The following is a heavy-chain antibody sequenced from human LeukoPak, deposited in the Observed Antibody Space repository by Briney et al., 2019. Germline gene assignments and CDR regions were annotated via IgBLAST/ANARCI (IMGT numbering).Heavy chain of an antibody. V-gene: IGHV3-30*18. CDR1: GFTFSSYG. CDR2: ISYDGSNK. J-gene: IGHJ4*02. Sequence: GRSLRLSCAASGFTFSSYGMHWVRQAPGKGLEWVAVISYDGSNKYYADSVEGRFTISRDNSKNTLYLQMNSLRAEDTAVYYCAKVVSRYCSSTSCPEDYWGQGTLVTVSS. D-gene: IGHD2-2*01. CDR3: AKVVSRYCSSTSCPEDY.